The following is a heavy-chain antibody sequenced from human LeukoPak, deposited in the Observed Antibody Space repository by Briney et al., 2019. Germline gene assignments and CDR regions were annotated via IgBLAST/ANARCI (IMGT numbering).Heavy chain of an antibody. D-gene: IGHD3-22*01. V-gene: IGHV3-23*01. CDR1: RFSLSTYA. J-gene: IGHJ4*02. Sequence: QSGGSLRLSCAASRFSLSTYAMNWVRQAPGKGLEWVSGISGSGGTTYYADSVKGRFTISRDISKNTLYLQMNSLRAEDTAIYYCAKDLTMIIGPIDYWGQGTLVTVSS. CDR3: AKDLTMIIGPIDY. CDR2: ISGSGGTT.